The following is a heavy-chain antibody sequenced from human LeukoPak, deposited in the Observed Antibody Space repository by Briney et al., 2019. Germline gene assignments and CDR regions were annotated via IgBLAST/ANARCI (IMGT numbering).Heavy chain of an antibody. V-gene: IGHV1-69*05. CDR3: ARDGGSGSTYYMDV. Sequence: SVKVSCKASGGTFISYAISWVRQAPGQGLEWMGRIIPIFGTANYAQKFQGRVTITTDESTSTAYMELSSLRSEDTAVYYCARDGGSGSTYYMDVWGKGTTVTVSS. D-gene: IGHD3-10*01. J-gene: IGHJ6*03. CDR2: IIPIFGTA. CDR1: GGTFISYA.